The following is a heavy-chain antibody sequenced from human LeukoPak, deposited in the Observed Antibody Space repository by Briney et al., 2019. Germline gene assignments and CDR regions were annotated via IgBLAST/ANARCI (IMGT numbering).Heavy chain of an antibody. CDR1: GGTFSSYA. V-gene: IGHV1-69*06. Sequence: ASVKVSCKASGGTFSSYAISWVRQAPGQGPEWIGGIISISGTAKYAQKLQGRVTISADMSTGTAYMELSSLRSEDTAVYYCAGSYNRYYAQDYWGQGALVTVSS. CDR3: AGSYNRYYAQDY. CDR2: IISISGTA. D-gene: IGHD1-14*01. J-gene: IGHJ4*02.